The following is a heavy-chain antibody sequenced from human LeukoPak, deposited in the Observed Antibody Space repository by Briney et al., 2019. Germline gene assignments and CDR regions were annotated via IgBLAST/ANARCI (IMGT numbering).Heavy chain of an antibody. CDR2: ISYDGSNK. J-gene: IGHJ6*03. CDR3: ARARRGIAVAGLWRYMDV. V-gene: IGHV3-30*04. CDR1: GFTFSSYA. Sequence: PGGSLRLSCAASGFTFSSYAMHWVRQAPGKGLEWVAVISYDGSNKYYADSVKGRFTISRDNSKNTLYLQMNSLRAEDTAVYYCARARRGIAVAGLWRYMDVWGKGTTVTISS. D-gene: IGHD6-19*01.